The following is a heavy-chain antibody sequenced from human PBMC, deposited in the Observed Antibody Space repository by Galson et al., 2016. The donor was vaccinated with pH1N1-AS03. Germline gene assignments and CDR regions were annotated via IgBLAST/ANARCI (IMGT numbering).Heavy chain of an antibody. CDR3: TAGHYTNF. J-gene: IGHJ4*01. V-gene: IGHV3-23*01. Sequence: SLRLSCAASSGYVMNWVRQAPGKGLEWVSGISVSGSDTYYVDSVKGRFTISRDNSKNTLFLQMDSLRAEDKALYYCTAGHYTNFWGQGTLVTVSS. CDR2: ISVSGSDT. CDR1: SGYV. D-gene: IGHD3-3*01.